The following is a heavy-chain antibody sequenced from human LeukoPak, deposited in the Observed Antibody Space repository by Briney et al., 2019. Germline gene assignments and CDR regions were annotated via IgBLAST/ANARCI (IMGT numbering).Heavy chain of an antibody. CDR2: IYYSGST. J-gene: IGHJ6*02. Sequence: SETLSLTCTVSGGSISSYYWSWIRQPPGKGLEWIGYIYYSGSTNYNPSLKSRVTISVDTSKNQFSLKLSSVTAADTAVYYCAREQSNSYYYYRMDVWGQGTTVTVSS. CDR1: GGSISSYY. D-gene: IGHD4-4*01. V-gene: IGHV4-59*01. CDR3: AREQSNSYYYYRMDV.